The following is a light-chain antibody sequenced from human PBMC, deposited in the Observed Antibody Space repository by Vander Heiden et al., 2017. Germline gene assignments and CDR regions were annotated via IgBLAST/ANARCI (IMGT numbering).Light chain of an antibody. J-gene: IGKJ1*01. CDR3: MQALPAPAST. Sequence: DIVMTQSPLSLPVTPGEPASISCRSSQSLLHSNGYNYLDWYLQKPGQSPQLLIYLGSNRASGVPGGFRGSGSGKDFTLKIRGVEAEDVGVYYCMQALPAPASTF. V-gene: IGKV2-28*01. CDR1: QSLLHSNGYNY. CDR2: LGS.